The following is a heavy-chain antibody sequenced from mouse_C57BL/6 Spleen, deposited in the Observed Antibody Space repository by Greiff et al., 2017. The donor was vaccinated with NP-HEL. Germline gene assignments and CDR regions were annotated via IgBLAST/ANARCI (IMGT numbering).Heavy chain of an antibody. V-gene: IGHV1-72*01. D-gene: IGHD2-5*01. CDR2: IDPNSGGT. Sequence: QVQLQQPGAELVKPGASVKLSCKASGYTFTSYWMHWVKQRPGRGLEWIGRIDPNSGGTKYNEKFKSKATLTVDKPSSTAYMQLSSLTSEDSAVYYWARLGNSNYGDYYAMDYWGKGTSVTVSS. J-gene: IGHJ4*01. CDR1: GYTFTSYW. CDR3: ARLGNSNYGDYYAMDY.